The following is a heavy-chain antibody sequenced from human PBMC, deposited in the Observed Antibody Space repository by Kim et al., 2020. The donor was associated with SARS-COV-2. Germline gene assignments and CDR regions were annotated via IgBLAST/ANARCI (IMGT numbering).Heavy chain of an antibody. CDR3: AKGAGFDWLSDNWFDP. CDR2: ISGSGGST. J-gene: IGHJ5*02. V-gene: IGHV3-23*01. Sequence: GGSLRLSCAASGFTFSSYAMSWVRQAPGKGLEWVSAISGSGGSTYYADSVKGRFTISRDNSKNTLYLQMNSLRAEDTAVYYCAKGAGFDWLSDNWFDPWGQGTLVTVSS. CDR1: GFTFSSYA. D-gene: IGHD3-9*01.